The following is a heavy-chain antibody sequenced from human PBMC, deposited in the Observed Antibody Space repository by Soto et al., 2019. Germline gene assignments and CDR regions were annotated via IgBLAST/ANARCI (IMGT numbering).Heavy chain of an antibody. J-gene: IGHJ4*02. CDR3: ARGVHRLPARTATLDY. CDR2: ISYDGTNK. D-gene: IGHD2-8*02. Sequence: PGGSLRLSCAASAFTFSNYAIHWVRQAPGKGLEWVAVISYDGTNKYYADSVKGRFTISRDNSKNTLYLQMNSLRAEDTAVYYCARGVHRLPARTATLDYWGQGTLVTVSS. V-gene: IGHV3-30-3*01. CDR1: AFTFSNYA.